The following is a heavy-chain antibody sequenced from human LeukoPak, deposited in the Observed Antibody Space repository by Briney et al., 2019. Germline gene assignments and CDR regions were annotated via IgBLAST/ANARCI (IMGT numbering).Heavy chain of an antibody. CDR3: AREERADYYDSSGYYGY. V-gene: IGHV1-69*05. Sequence: SVKVSCKASGGTFNSYAISWVRQAPGQGLEWMGRIIPIFGTANYAQKFQGRVTITTDESTSTAYMELSSLRSEDTAVYYCAREERADYYDSSGYYGYWGQGTLVTVSS. CDR1: GGTFNSYA. D-gene: IGHD3-22*01. J-gene: IGHJ4*02. CDR2: IIPIFGTA.